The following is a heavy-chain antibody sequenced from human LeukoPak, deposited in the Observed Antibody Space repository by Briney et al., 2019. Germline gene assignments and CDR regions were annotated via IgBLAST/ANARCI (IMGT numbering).Heavy chain of an antibody. CDR1: GGSITTGDYY. J-gene: IGHJ6*02. Sequence: SETLSLTCTVSGGSITTGDYYWGWIRQPPGKGLEWIGSIYYSWSTYYNPSLKSRVTISVDPSKNQFSLNLSSVTAADTAVYYCAKHQCSSTRCYSFYYYGMDVWGQGTTVTVSS. CDR3: AKHQCSSTRCYSFYYYGMDV. CDR2: IYYSWST. D-gene: IGHD2-2*02. V-gene: IGHV4-39*01.